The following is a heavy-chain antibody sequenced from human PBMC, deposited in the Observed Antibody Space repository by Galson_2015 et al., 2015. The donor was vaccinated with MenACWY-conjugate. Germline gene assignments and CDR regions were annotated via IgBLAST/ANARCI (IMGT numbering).Heavy chain of an antibody. CDR3: ARDPGNIIKHLFDH. V-gene: IGHV3-21*01. J-gene: IGHJ4*02. D-gene: IGHD2/OR15-2a*01. CDR1: GFPSSDYS. Sequence: SLRLSCAASGFPSSDYSMNWVRQAPGKGLEWVSVIRSSSSYIYYADSVKGRFTVSRDNAKNSLYLQMTSLRAEDTAVYYCARDPGNIIKHLFDHWRQGTLLSVFS. CDR2: IRSSSSYI.